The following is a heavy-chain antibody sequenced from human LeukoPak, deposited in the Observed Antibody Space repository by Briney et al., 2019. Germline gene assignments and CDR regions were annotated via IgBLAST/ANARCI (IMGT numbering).Heavy chain of an antibody. CDR2: VFYSGNT. J-gene: IGHJ4*02. Sequence: TSETLSLTCTVSGGSLTGYFWSWIRQPPGKGLEWLGYVFYSGNTRYNPSLESRVTTSADTSKNQFSLRLTSVTAADTAVYYCARQGTVTYAYFDYWSQGTLVTVSS. D-gene: IGHD2-2*01. CDR1: GGSLTGYF. V-gene: IGHV4-59*08. CDR3: ARQGTVTYAYFDY.